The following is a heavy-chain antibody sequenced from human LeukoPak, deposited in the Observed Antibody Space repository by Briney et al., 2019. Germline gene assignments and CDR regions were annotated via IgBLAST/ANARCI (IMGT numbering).Heavy chain of an antibody. D-gene: IGHD4-17*01. J-gene: IGHJ4*02. CDR2: IYPGDSDT. CDR1: GYSFTTYW. CDR3: ARCVLDYGVETFEY. V-gene: IGHV5-51*01. Sequence: PGESLKISCKGSGYSFTTYWIAWVRQTPGKGLEWMGIIYPGDSDTTYSPSFQGQVTISVDKSISTAYLLWSSLKASDTAMYYCARCVLDYGVETFEYWGQGTLVTVSS.